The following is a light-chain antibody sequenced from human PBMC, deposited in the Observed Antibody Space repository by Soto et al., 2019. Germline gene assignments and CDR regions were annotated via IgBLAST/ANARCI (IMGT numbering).Light chain of an antibody. CDR3: QQDLRPPLT. Sequence: DIQMTQSPSSLSASVGDRVTITCRASQSVSNYLNWYQQKPGKAPTILIYAASTLQSGVPSRISGSGSGTDFTLTISSLQPEDFATYYCQQDLRPPLTFGPGTNVDIK. V-gene: IGKV1-39*01. J-gene: IGKJ3*01. CDR1: QSVSNY. CDR2: AAS.